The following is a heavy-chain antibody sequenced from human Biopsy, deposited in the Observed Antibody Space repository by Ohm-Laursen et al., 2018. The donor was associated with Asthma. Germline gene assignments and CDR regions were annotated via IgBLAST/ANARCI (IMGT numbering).Heavy chain of an antibody. V-gene: IGHV4-31*03. CDR3: ARLSLEGYLTYNYFDP. CDR1: YGSITSGGYY. Sequence: TLSLTCTVSYGSITSGGYYWPWIRQHPGKGLARIGFIYYSGSTYYNPSLKSRVSISIDTSKNQFSLKLSSVTAADTAVYYCARLSLEGYLTYNYFDPWGQGAPVTVSS. J-gene: IGHJ5*02. CDR2: IYYSGST. D-gene: IGHD2-15*01.